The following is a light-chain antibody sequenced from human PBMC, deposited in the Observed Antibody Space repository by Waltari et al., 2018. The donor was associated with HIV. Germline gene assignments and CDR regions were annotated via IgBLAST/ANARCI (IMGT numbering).Light chain of an antibody. Sequence: DIQMTQSPSSLSASLGDRVIITCRSSQTIIPYVNWYQQKPGRAPHLLIFASSTLHVAVASRCSGSGSGTELNLTSNSLQVEDFAVYYCQQSYSGLTFGPGTKVDV. V-gene: IGKV1-39*01. J-gene: IGKJ3*01. CDR2: ASS. CDR1: QTIIPY. CDR3: QQSYSGLT.